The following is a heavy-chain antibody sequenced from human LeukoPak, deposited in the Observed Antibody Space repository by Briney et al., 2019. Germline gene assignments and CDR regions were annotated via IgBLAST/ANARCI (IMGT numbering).Heavy chain of an antibody. D-gene: IGHD3-22*01. CDR1: GFSRNTGGVG. CDR2: DYWDDDK. CDR3: AHSALYDSSGYYTDAFDI. Sequence: CGITLFNATQTLTLTCTFTGFSRNTGGVGVGWIRQPRGKALEGLSADYWDDDKPYSPSLKSRLTITKDTSKNQVVLTKTNMDPVDTATYYFAHSALYDSSGYYTDAFDIWGQGTMVTVSS. V-gene: IGHV2-5*02. J-gene: IGHJ3*02.